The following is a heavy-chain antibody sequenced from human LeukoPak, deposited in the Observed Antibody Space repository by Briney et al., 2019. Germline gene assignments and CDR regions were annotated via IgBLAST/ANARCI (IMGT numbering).Heavy chain of an antibody. Sequence: ASVKVSCKASGYTFTGYYMHWVRQAPGQGLEWMGWINPNSGGTNYAQKFQGRVTMIRDTSISTAHMELSRLASDDTVVYYCARDMKRSRARWENLGFDPWGQGTLVTVSS. D-gene: IGHD1-26*01. V-gene: IGHV1-2*02. J-gene: IGHJ5*02. CDR2: INPNSGGT. CDR1: GYTFTGYY. CDR3: ARDMKRSRARWENLGFDP.